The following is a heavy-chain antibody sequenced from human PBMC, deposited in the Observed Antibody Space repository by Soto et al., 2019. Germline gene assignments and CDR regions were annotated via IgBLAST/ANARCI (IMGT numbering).Heavy chain of an antibody. J-gene: IGHJ6*02. CDR2: ISAYNGNT. V-gene: IGHV1-18*01. D-gene: IGHD3-10*01. CDR1: GYTFTSYG. Sequence: QVQLVQSGAEVKKPGASVKVSCKASGYTFTSYGISWVRQAPGQGLEWMGWISAYNGNTNYAQKLQGRVTMTTDTSTSTAYMELRSLRSDDTAVYYCARSSYGSGSYWAPTDYYYGMDVWGQGTTVTVSS. CDR3: ARSSYGSGSYWAPTDYYYGMDV.